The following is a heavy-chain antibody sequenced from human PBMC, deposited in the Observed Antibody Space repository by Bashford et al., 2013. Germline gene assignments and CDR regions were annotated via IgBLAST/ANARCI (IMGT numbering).Heavy chain of an antibody. J-gene: IGHJ6*03. CDR3: ARGENYYYVHGR. CDR2: IYYSGST. CDR1: GGSISSYY. Sequence: SSETLSLTCTVSGGSISSYYWSWIRQPPGKGLEWIGYIYYSGSTNYNPSLKSRVTISVDTSKNQFSLKLSSVTAADTAVYYCARGENYYYVHGRLGQRATVTVSS. V-gene: IGHV4-59*01.